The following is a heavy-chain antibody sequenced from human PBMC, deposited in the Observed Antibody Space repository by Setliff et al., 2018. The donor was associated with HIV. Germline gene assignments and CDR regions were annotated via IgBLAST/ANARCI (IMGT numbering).Heavy chain of an antibody. CDR3: AKGDTWSVVGALDV. CDR2: ISPHNGNT. J-gene: IGHJ3*01. Sequence: ASVKVSCKASGYIFTNQYITWVRQAPGQGLEWMGWISPHNGNTKYGEKFQARVTMTADTSTTADYMELRSLTSDDTAMYYCAKGDTWSVVGALDVWGQGTRVTVSS. D-gene: IGHD1-26*01. CDR1: GYIFTNQY. V-gene: IGHV1-18*01.